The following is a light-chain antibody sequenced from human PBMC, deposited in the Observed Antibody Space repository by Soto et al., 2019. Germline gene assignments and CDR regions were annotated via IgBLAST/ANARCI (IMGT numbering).Light chain of an antibody. V-gene: IGKV1-5*01. Sequence: DIQMTQSPSTLSASVGDTVTISCRASQNIYKWLAWYHQKPQKAPKVLIFEAAGLESGVSSRFRGSGSGTEFTLTISSLQPDDLATYYCQQYNSYPLTFGGGTKVEL. CDR2: EAA. CDR1: QNIYKW. CDR3: QQYNSYPLT. J-gene: IGKJ4*01.